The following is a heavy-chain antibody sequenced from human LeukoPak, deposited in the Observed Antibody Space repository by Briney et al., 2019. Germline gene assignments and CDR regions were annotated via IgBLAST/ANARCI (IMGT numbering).Heavy chain of an antibody. CDR1: GYTFTDYY. D-gene: IGHD3-16*01. Sequence: ASVKVSCKASGYTFTDYYVHWVRRAPGQGLEWMGWINPNSGDTNYALKFQGRVTMTRDMSTSTVYMELSSLRSEDTAVYYCARDTSRLNWFDPWGQGTLVTVSS. CDR3: ARDTSRLNWFDP. CDR2: INPNSGDT. V-gene: IGHV1-2*02. J-gene: IGHJ5*02.